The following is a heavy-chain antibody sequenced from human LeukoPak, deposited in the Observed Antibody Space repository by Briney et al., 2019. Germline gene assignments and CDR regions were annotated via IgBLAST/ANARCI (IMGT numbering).Heavy chain of an antibody. Sequence: GGSLRLSCTASGFTFGDYAMSWVRQAPGKGLEWVGFIRSKAYGETTEYAASVSGRFTISRDNTRGIAYLQMNNLKIEDTAVYYCARGPILLWIHNGMDVWGPGTTVTVYS. CDR1: GFTFGDYA. CDR3: ARGPILLWIHNGMDV. D-gene: IGHD3-10*01. J-gene: IGHJ6*02. V-gene: IGHV3-49*04. CDR2: IRSKAYGETT.